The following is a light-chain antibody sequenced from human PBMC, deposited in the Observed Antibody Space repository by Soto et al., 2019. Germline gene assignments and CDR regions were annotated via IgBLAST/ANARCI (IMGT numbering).Light chain of an antibody. J-gene: IGKJ5*01. CDR3: QQHNSFSIT. CDR2: AAS. V-gene: IGKV1-17*01. CDR1: QRIIND. Sequence: DIQMTQSPSSLSASVGDRVTITCRASQRIINDLGWYQQKPGKAPKRLIYAASSLQSGVPSRFSGSGSGTEFTLTISSLQPDDFATYYCQQHNSFSITFGQGTRLEIK.